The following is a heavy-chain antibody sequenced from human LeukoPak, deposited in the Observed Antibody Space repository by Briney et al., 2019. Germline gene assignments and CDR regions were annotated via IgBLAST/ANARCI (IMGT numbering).Heavy chain of an antibody. CDR2: IYHSGST. J-gene: IGHJ4*02. CDR3: ARGNDFWSGLYYFDY. Sequence: PSETRSLTCTVSGGSISGGGYYWGWIRQPPGKGLEWIGYIYHSGSTYYNPSLKSRVTISVDRSKNQFSLKLSSVTAADTAVYYCARGNDFWSGLYYFDYWGQGTLVTVSS. V-gene: IGHV4-30-2*01. D-gene: IGHD3-3*01. CDR1: GGSISGGGYY.